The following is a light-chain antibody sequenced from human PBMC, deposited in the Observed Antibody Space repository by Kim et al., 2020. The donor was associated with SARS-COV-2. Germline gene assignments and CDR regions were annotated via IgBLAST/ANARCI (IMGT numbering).Light chain of an antibody. V-gene: IGLV8-61*01. CDR3: ALYMGSGIRV. J-gene: IGLJ3*02. Sequence: GGTVTLTCGLSSGSVSTSYYPSWYQQTPGQAPRTLIYSTNTRSSGVPDRFSGSILGNKAALTISGAQAYDESDYYCALYMGSGIRVFGGGTKLTVL. CDR1: SGSVSTSYY. CDR2: STN.